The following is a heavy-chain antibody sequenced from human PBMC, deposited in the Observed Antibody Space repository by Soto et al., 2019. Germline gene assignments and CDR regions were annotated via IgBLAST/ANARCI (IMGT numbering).Heavy chain of an antibody. Sequence: QVQLVESGGGVVQPGRSLRLSCAASGFTFSSYAMHWVRQAPGKGLEWVAVISYDGSNKYYADSVKGRFTISRDNSKNALYLQMNSLRAEDTAVYYCARDQYGSSWYVNYYFDYCGQGTLVTVSS. CDR3: ARDQYGSSWYVNYYFDY. J-gene: IGHJ4*02. D-gene: IGHD6-13*01. CDR1: GFTFSSYA. CDR2: ISYDGSNK. V-gene: IGHV3-30-3*01.